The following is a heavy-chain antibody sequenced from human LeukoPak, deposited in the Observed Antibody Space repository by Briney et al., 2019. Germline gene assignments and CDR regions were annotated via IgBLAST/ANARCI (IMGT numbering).Heavy chain of an antibody. J-gene: IGHJ6*03. CDR3: ASSYHGAAYYYYYYMDV. Sequence: ASVKVSCKASGYTFTGYYMHWVRQAPGQGLEWMGWVNPNSGGTNYAQKFQGRVTMTRDTSISTAYMELSRLRSDDTAVYYCASSYHGAAYYYYYYMDVWGKGTTVTVSS. V-gene: IGHV1-2*02. D-gene: IGHD4-17*01. CDR1: GYTFTGYY. CDR2: VNPNSGGT.